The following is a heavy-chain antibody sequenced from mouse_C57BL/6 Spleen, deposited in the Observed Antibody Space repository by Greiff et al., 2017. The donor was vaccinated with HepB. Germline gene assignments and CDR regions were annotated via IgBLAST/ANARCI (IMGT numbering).Heavy chain of an antibody. V-gene: IGHV1-26*01. J-gene: IGHJ1*03. CDR2: INPNNGGT. Sequence: VQLQQSGPELVKPGASVKISCKASGYTFTDYYMNWVKQSHGKSLEWIGDINPNNGGTSYNQKFKGKATLTVDKSSSTAYMELRSLTSEDSAVYYCARSEGGYWYFDVWGTGTTVTVSS. CDR3: ARSEGGYWYFDV. CDR1: GYTFTDYY.